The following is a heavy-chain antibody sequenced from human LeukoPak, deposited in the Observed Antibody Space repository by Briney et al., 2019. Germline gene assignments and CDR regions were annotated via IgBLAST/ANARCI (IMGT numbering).Heavy chain of an antibody. Sequence: GGSLRLSCAASGFTFSSYSMNWVRQAPGKGLEWVSSIGSSSSYIYYADSVKGRFTISRDNAKNSLYLQMNSLRAEDTAVYYCAREEDYGDSPGDYWGQGTLVTVSS. D-gene: IGHD4-17*01. J-gene: IGHJ4*02. CDR1: GFTFSSYS. CDR3: AREEDYGDSPGDY. CDR2: IGSSSSYI. V-gene: IGHV3-21*01.